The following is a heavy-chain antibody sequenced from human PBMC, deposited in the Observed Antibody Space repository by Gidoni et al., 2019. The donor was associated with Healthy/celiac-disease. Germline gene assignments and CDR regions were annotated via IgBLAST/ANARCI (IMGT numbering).Heavy chain of an antibody. J-gene: IGHJ3*02. CDR2: IYSGGST. Sequence: EVPLVGTGGGCIQRGGSLRLPCAASAFTVSSNDMSWVRQAPGKGLEWVSVIYSGGSTYYADSVKGRFTISRDNSKNTLYLQMNSLRAEDTAVYYCARVRVELLSAAFDIWGQGTMVTVSS. CDR3: ARVRVELLSAAFDI. CDR1: AFTVSSND. V-gene: IGHV3-53*02. D-gene: IGHD1-7*01.